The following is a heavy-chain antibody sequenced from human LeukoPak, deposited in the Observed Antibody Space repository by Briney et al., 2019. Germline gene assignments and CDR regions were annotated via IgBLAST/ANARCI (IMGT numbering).Heavy chain of an antibody. V-gene: IGHV1-2*02. Sequence: ASVKVSCKASGYTFTGYYMHWVRQAPGQGLGWMGWINLNSGGTNYAQKFQGRVTMTRDTSISTAYMELSRLRSDDTAVYYCARDKGIVVVVAAGDYWGQGTLVTVSS. CDR1: GYTFTGYY. CDR2: INLNSGGT. CDR3: ARDKGIVVVVAAGDY. J-gene: IGHJ4*02. D-gene: IGHD2-15*01.